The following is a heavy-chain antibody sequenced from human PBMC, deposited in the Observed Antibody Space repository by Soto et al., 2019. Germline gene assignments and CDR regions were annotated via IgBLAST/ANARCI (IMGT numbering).Heavy chain of an antibody. J-gene: IGHJ4*02. D-gene: IGHD3-3*02. CDR1: GFSFSATG. V-gene: IGHV3-23*01. CDR2: IGPNPTNT. Sequence: EVQLLESGGGLVQPGGSLRLSCAASGFSFSATGILWVRQPPGGGLQWVSAIGPNPTNTKYTDSVKGRLTISRDHSKSTVFLQMTNLRAEDTALYYCTTVRHFSPDACPAAEWGQGTLITVSS. CDR3: TTVRHFSPDACPAAE.